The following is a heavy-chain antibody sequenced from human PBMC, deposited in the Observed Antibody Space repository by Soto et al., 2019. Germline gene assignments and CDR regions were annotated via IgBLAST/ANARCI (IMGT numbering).Heavy chain of an antibody. V-gene: IGHV3-11*01. D-gene: IGHD4-17*01. CDR3: ARDFDADSRTDFDY. CDR2: ISGNGRII. CDR1: GFIFSDYY. Sequence: QVQLVESGGGLVKPGGSLRLSCATSGFIFSDYYMHWIRQAPGKGLEWISYISGNGRIIQYADSAKGRFTISRDNAQNSLYLQMDRLRAEDTALYFCARDFDADSRTDFDYWCQGTLGTVSS. J-gene: IGHJ4*02.